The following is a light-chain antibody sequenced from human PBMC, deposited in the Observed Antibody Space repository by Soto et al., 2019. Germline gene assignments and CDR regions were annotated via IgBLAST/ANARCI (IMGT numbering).Light chain of an antibody. CDR1: GSNIGSNT. CDR3: AAWDDSLSGYV. V-gene: IGLV1-44*01. Sequence: QSVLTQPPSASGTPGQRVSISCSGSGSNIGSNTVNWYQQLPGTAPKPLMYNNNQRPSGVPDRFSGSKSGTSASLAISGLQSEDEADYYRAAWDDSLSGYVFGTGTKVTVL. CDR2: NNN. J-gene: IGLJ1*01.